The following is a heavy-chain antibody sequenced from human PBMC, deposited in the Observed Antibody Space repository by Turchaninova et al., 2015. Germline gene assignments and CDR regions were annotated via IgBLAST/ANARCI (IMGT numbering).Heavy chain of an antibody. D-gene: IGHD2-21*01. V-gene: IGHV3-23*02. J-gene: IGHJ4*02. CDR2: GIGHST. CDR3: AKXXXVTEITWSLXIFYXX. Sequence: EVQLVESGGGLVQPGGSLRLSCVASVFSFSTFAMSWVPSVPGQGVGWGSGIGHSTYYGDTVKAXXTIXXXDHXXPVYXKMNSXXAEXTXLYYCAKXXXVTEITWSLXIFYXXWGQGVLVTXSS. CDR1: VFSFSTFA.